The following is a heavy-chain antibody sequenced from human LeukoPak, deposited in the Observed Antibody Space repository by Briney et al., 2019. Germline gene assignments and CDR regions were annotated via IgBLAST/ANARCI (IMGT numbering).Heavy chain of an antibody. D-gene: IGHD3-9*01. CDR1: GLTLSSYV. V-gene: IGHV3-30*14. J-gene: IGHJ4*02. Sequence: GDSLSLFCSASGLTLSSYVLQWLRQAPPRGRQGVACISYVGSNKYYEASVQGRFTISRDNSKDTLHPQANIRGRQDNAVNYCERDVVLRHFDWLFVDWVQGTLVTVSS. CDR2: ISYVGSNK. CDR3: ERDVVLRHFDWLFVD.